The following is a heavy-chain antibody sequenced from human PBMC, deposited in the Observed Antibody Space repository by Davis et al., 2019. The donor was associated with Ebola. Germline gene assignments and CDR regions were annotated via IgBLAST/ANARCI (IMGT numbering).Heavy chain of an antibody. CDR3: AKSYAPDYYYGMDV. Sequence: PGGSLRLSCAASGFTFSSYSMNWVRQAPGKGLEWVSSISSSSSYIYYADSVKGRFTISRDNAKNSLYLQMNSLRAEDTALYYCAKSYAPDYYYGMDVWGQGTTVTVSS. CDR1: GFTFSSYS. J-gene: IGHJ6*02. V-gene: IGHV3-21*04. CDR2: ISSSSSYI. D-gene: IGHD1-26*01.